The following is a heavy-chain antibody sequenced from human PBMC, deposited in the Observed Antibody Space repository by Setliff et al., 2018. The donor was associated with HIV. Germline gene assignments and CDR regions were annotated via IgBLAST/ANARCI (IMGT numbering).Heavy chain of an antibody. CDR1: GFTFDDYP. D-gene: IGHD4-17*01. CDR2: IRTKGYRGTT. V-gene: IGHV3-49*03. CDR3: SRGGRPTDEYVWFDP. Sequence: PGGSLRLSCATSGFTFDDYPLGWFRQAPGKGLEWVSFIRTKGYRGTTEYAASVEGRFTISRDDSKGIAYLQMNSLKTEDTAVYYCSRGGRPTDEYVWFDPWGQGTLVTVSS. J-gene: IGHJ5*02.